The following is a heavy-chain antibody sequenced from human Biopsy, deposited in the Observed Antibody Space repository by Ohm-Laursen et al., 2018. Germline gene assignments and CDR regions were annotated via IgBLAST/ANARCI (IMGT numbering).Heavy chain of an antibody. V-gene: IGHV4-59*01. CDR2: IHYTGST. CDR1: RDSISNYY. Sequence: SDTLSLTCTVSRDSISNYYWTWIRQSPGKGLDWIGYIHYTGSTNYNPSVKSRVTISVDTSKNQFSLKLNSVSAADPAVYFCARDSRGGHLNTALITGKNLDSWGQGILVTVSS. D-gene: IGHD5-18*01. J-gene: IGHJ4*02. CDR3: ARDSRGGHLNTALITGKNLDS.